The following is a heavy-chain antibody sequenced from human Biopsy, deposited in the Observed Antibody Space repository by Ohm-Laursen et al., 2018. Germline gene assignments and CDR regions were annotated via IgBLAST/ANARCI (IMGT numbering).Heavy chain of an antibody. J-gene: IGHJ4*02. D-gene: IGHD6-13*01. CDR3: ARVGRAAPFDS. Sequence: SDTLSLTCTVSGDSISTSTTYYWAWLRQPPGKGLEWIASIYHIGSTNYNPSLKSRVSISVDTSKNQFSLRLTSVTAADTAVYYCARVGRAAPFDSWGQGTLVTVSS. V-gene: IGHV4-39*07. CDR2: IYHIGST. CDR1: GDSISTSTTYY.